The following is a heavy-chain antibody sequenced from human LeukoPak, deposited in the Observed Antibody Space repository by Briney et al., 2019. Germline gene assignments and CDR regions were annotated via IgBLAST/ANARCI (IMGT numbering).Heavy chain of an antibody. J-gene: IGHJ4*02. CDR3: ARHLTSGWYGVKY. Sequence: SGTLSLTCAVSGAFITNSHWWSWARQPPGKGLEWIGTIYDSGSTYYNPSLKSRVTISVDTSKNQFSLNLSSVAAAGTAVYYCARHLTSGWYGVKYWGQGTLVTVSS. V-gene: IGHV4-4*02. D-gene: IGHD6-19*01. CDR2: IYDSGST. CDR1: GAFITNSHW.